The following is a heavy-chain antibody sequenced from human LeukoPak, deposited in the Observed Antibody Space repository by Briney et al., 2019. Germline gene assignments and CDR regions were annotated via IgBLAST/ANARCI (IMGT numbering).Heavy chain of an antibody. Sequence: PSETLSLTCTVSGGSISSYYWSWIRQPAGKGLEWIGRIYTSGSTNYNPSLKSRVTMSVDTSKNQFSLKLSSVTAADTAVYYCARTYYYGSGSYRDYYYGMDVWGQGTTVTVSS. CDR2: IYTSGST. J-gene: IGHJ6*02. D-gene: IGHD3-10*01. V-gene: IGHV4-4*07. CDR3: ARTYYYGSGSYRDYYYGMDV. CDR1: GGSISSYY.